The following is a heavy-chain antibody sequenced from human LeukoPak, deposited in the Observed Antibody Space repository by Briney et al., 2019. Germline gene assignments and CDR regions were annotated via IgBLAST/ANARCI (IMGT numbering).Heavy chain of an antibody. D-gene: IGHD6-19*01. CDR1: GGSISSYY. CDR2: INHSGST. Sequence: ASETLSLTCTVSGGSISSYYWSWIRQPPGKGLEWIGEINHSGSTNYNPSLKSRVTISVDTSKNQFSLKLSSVTAADTAVYYCARGRPRYSSGWWYYLDYWGQGTLVTVSS. V-gene: IGHV4-34*01. CDR3: ARGRPRYSSGWWYYLDY. J-gene: IGHJ4*02.